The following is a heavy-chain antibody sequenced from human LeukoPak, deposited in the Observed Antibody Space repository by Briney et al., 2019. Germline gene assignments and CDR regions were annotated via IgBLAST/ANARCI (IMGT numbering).Heavy chain of an antibody. Sequence: NTGGSLRLSCAASGFTFSSYSMNWVRQAPGKGLEWVSSISSSSSYIYYADSVKGRFTISRDNAKNSLYLQMNSLRAEDTAVYYCARDLSWLGYESSGYYSDAFDIWGQGTMVTVSS. J-gene: IGHJ3*02. CDR1: GFTFSSYS. D-gene: IGHD3-22*01. CDR2: ISSSSSYI. CDR3: ARDLSWLGYESSGYYSDAFDI. V-gene: IGHV3-21*01.